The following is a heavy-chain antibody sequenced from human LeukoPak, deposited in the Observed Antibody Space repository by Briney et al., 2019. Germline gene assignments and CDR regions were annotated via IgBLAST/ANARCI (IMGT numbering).Heavy chain of an antibody. V-gene: IGHV3-53*01. D-gene: IGHD2-2*01. CDR1: GFTVSSNY. Sequence: GGSLRLSCAASGFTVSSNYMSWVRQAPGKGLEWVSVIYSGGSTYYADSGKGRFTISRDNSKNTLYLQMNSLTAEDTAVYYCARVGVVPAAIPDGFDIWGQGTMVTVSS. CDR3: ARVGVVPAAIPDGFDI. J-gene: IGHJ3*02. CDR2: IYSGGST.